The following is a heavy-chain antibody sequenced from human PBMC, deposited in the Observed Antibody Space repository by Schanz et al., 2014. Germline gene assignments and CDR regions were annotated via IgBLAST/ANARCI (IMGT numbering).Heavy chain of an antibody. Sequence: EVQLLESGGGLVQPGGSLRLSCASSGFSFTTYAMSWVRQAPGRGLEWVSIISGSGGNTYYADAVRGRFTISRDNSKNTLYLQMNSLRAEDTAVYYCARGGPAYYFDDWGQGTLVTVSS. CDR1: GFSFTTYA. CDR2: ISGSGGNT. CDR3: ARGGPAYYFDD. J-gene: IGHJ4*02. V-gene: IGHV3-23*01.